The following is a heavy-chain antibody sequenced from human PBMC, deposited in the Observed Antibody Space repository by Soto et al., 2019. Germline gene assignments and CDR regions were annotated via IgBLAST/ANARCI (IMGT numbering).Heavy chain of an antibody. J-gene: IGHJ6*02. CDR1: GGSISSYY. Sequence: TSETLSLTCTVSGGSISSYYWSWIRQPPGKGLEWIGYIYYSGSTNYKPSLKSRLTISVDTSTHQFSLKLSSVTAADTAVYYCARLDCGGDCYSGVFGMDVWGQGTTVTVSS. CDR2: IYYSGST. D-gene: IGHD2-21*02. CDR3: ARLDCGGDCYSGVFGMDV. V-gene: IGHV4-59*08.